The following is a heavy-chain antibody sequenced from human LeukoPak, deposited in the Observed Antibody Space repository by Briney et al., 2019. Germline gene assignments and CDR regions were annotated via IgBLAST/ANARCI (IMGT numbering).Heavy chain of an antibody. CDR2: IIPMSTTT. V-gene: IGHV1-69*05. J-gene: IGHJ4*02. CDR1: GGTFSSHA. Sequence: ASVKVSCKASGGTFSSHAINWVRQAPGQGLEWMGGIIPMSTTTKYAQKFQGRVTMTRDTSTSTVYMELSSLRSEDTAVYYCARDRISHSVAGPGGYWGQGTLVTVSS. CDR3: ARDRISHSVAGPGGY. D-gene: IGHD6-19*01.